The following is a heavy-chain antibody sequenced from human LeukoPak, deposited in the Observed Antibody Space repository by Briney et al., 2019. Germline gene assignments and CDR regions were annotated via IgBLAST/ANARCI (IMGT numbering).Heavy chain of an antibody. J-gene: IGHJ4*02. CDR2: IIPILGIA. CDR3: ASIADDSSGR. CDR1: GGTFSSYT. D-gene: IGHD3-22*01. V-gene: IGHV1-69*02. Sequence: SVKVSCKASGGTFSSYTISWVRQAPGQGLEWMGRIIPILGIANYAQKSQGRVTINADKSTSTAYMELSSLRSEDTAVYYCASIADDSSGRWGQGTLVTVSS.